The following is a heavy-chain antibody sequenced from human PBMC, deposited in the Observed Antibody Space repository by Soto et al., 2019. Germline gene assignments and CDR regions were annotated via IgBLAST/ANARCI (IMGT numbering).Heavy chain of an antibody. D-gene: IGHD3-10*01. CDR3: ARAGD. CDR1: GFTFSSDW. Sequence: EVQLVESGGGLVQPGGSLRLSCAVSGFTFSSDWVSWVRQAPGKGLEWVANINQDGSEKFYVDSVRGRFTISRDNAKNSLYLQRTSLRAEDTGVYYCARAGDWGQGTLVTVSS. CDR2: INQDGSEK. V-gene: IGHV3-7*01. J-gene: IGHJ4*02.